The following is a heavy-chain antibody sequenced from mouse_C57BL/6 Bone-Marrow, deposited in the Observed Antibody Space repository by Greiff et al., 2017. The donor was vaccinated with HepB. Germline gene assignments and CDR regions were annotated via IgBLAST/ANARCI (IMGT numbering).Heavy chain of an antibody. V-gene: IGHV1-42*01. Sequence: EVQLQQSGPELVKPGASVKISCKASGYSFTGYYMNWVKQSPEKSLEWIGEINPSTGGTTYNQKFKAKATLTVDKSSSTAYMQLKSLTSEDSAVYYCARYYYDMDYWGQGTSVTVSS. CDR1: GYSFTGYY. CDR3: ARYYYDMDY. CDR2: INPSTGGT. J-gene: IGHJ4*01.